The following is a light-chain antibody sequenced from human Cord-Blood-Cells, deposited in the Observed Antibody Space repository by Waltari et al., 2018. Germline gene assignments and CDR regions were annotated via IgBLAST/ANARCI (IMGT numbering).Light chain of an antibody. J-gene: IGLJ3*02. V-gene: IGLV2-23*02. CDR2: EVS. CDR1: SSAVGGYTL. Sequence: QSALTQPASVSGSPGQSIIIPCTGSSSAVGGYTLVSWYQQHPGKAPKLMIYEVSKRPSGVSNRFSGSKSGNTASLTISGLQAEDEADYYCCSYAGSSTFVFGGGTKLTVL. CDR3: CSYAGSSTFV.